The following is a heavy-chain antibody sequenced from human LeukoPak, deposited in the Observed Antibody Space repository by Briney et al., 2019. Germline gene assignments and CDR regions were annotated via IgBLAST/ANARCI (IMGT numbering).Heavy chain of an antibody. Sequence: SETLSLTCTVSGGSIRSTSYYWGWIRQPPGKGLEWIGSIYYSGSTYYNPSLKSRVTISVDTSKNQFSLKLSSVTAADTAVYYCARLSAGIGDAFDIWGQGTMVTVSS. D-gene: IGHD6-13*01. CDR1: GGSIRSTSYY. J-gene: IGHJ3*02. CDR2: IYYSGST. V-gene: IGHV4-39*07. CDR3: ARLSAGIGDAFDI.